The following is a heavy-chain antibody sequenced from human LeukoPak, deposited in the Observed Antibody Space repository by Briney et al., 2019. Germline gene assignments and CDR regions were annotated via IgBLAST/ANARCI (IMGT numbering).Heavy chain of an antibody. Sequence: SETLSLTCTVSGGSISSSSYYWGWIRQPPGKGLEGIGSIYYSGSTYYNPSLKSRVTISVDTSKNQFSLKLSSVTAADTAVYYCASFDSSGYYSHTLDYWGQGTLVTVSS. J-gene: IGHJ4*02. CDR2: IYYSGST. V-gene: IGHV4-39*01. CDR1: GGSISSSSYY. CDR3: ASFDSSGYYSHTLDY. D-gene: IGHD3-22*01.